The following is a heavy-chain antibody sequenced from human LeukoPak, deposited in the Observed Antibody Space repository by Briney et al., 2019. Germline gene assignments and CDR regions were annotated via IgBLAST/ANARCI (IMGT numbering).Heavy chain of an antibody. CDR1: GFTFSSYA. J-gene: IGHJ4*02. CDR2: ISYDGSNK. CDR3: AREKVVPAATPFDY. V-gene: IGHV3-30*04. D-gene: IGHD2-2*01. Sequence: GGSLRLSCAASGFTFSSYAMHWVRQAPGKGLEWVAVISYDGSNKYYADSVKGRFTISRDNPKNTLYLQMNSLRAEDTAVYYCAREKVVPAATPFDYWGQGTLVTVSS.